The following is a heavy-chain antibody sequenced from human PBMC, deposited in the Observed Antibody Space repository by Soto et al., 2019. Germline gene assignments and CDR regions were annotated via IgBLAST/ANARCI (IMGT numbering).Heavy chain of an antibody. V-gene: IGHV3-30*14. D-gene: IGHD3-10*01. J-gene: IGHJ4*02. Sequence: QVDVVESGGGLVQPGTSLRISCAASGFTFARFAMHWVRQAPGKGLEWVADISADGHDINDADSVRGRFSISRDDSKKSLYLQMDSLRIEDTAVYFCGPVAVGRGLWFGHGDNVGRIPGSRGQGTLVTVSP. CDR2: ISADGHDI. CDR1: GFTFARFA. CDR3: GPVAVGRGLWFGHGDNVGRIPGS.